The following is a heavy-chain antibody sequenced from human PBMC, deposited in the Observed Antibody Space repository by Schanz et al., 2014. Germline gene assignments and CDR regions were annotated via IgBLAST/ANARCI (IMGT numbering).Heavy chain of an antibody. CDR1: GYTFTTYP. CDR2: ININTGNP. Sequence: QVQLVQSGAEVKKAGASLKVSCKASGYTFTTYPMNWVRQAPGQGLEWMGWININTGNPTYAQGFTGRFVFSLDTSVSTAYLQISSLEAADTAVYYCARARYGLDVWGQGTTVTVSS. V-gene: IGHV7-4-1*02. CDR3: ARARYGLDV. J-gene: IGHJ6*02.